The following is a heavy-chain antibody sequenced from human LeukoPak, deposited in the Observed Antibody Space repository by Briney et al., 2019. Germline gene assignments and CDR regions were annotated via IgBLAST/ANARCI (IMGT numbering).Heavy chain of an antibody. Sequence: GGSLRLSCAASGFTFSSYGMHWVRQAPGKGLEWVSGISWNSGSIGYADSVKGRFTISRDNAKNSLYLQMNSLRAEDTALYYCAKDTNYYYDSSGRLIGGYFDYWGQGTLVTVSS. CDR1: GFTFSSYG. V-gene: IGHV3-9*01. CDR2: ISWNSGSI. J-gene: IGHJ4*02. D-gene: IGHD3-22*01. CDR3: AKDTNYYYDSSGRLIGGYFDY.